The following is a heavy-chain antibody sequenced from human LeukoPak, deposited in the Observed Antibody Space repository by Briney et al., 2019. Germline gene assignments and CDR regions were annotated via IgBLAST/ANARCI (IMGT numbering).Heavy chain of an antibody. V-gene: IGHV1-18*01. CDR2: ISAYNGNT. CDR1: GYTFTSYG. J-gene: IGHJ5*02. D-gene: IGHD6-13*01. CDR3: ARDHSGYSSSWSMYNWFDP. Sequence: ASVKVSCKASGYTFTSYGISWVRQAPGQGLEWMGWISAYNGNTNYAQKLQGRVTMTTGTSTSTAYMELRSLRSDDTAVYYCARDHSGYSSSWSMYNWFDPWGQGTLVTVSS.